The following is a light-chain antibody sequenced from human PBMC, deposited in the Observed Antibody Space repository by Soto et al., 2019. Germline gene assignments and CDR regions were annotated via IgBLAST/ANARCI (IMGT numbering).Light chain of an antibody. Sequence: QSVLTQPPSVSAAPGQRVTISCSGSSSNIGNNYISWYQQLPRTAPKLLLYDNNKRPSEIPDRFSGSKSGTSATLGINGLQTGDEADYYCGTWDSSLSAVVFGGGTKLTVL. J-gene: IGLJ2*01. CDR3: GTWDSSLSAVV. CDR2: DNN. V-gene: IGLV1-51*01. CDR1: SSNIGNNY.